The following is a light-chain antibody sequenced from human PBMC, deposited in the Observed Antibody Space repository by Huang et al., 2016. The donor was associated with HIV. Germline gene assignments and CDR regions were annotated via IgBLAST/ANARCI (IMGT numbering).Light chain of an antibody. Sequence: EIEMTQSPAILSVSPGESATLSCRASQSVNSDLAWYLQKPGQAPRLLIYGASTRAIGIPAKFNGTGSGTEFSLSISNLQADDFGVYYCQQYNDWPPLTFGGGTKVEI. V-gene: IGKV3-15*01. CDR1: QSVNSD. J-gene: IGKJ4*01. CDR2: GAS. CDR3: QQYNDWPPLT.